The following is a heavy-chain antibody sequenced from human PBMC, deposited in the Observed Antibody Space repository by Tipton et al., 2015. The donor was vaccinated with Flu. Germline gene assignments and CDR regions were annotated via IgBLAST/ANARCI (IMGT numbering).Heavy chain of an antibody. CDR3: ARRDFSNYVSDPKNWFDR. J-gene: IGHJ5*02. CDR2: ISHSGRT. Sequence: PGLVKPSETLSLICAVSDYSISSGHYWGWIRQPLGKGLEWIGCISHSGRTYYNPSLKSRVTISVDTAKNQFSQRLSSVTAADVAVYYCARRDFSNYVSDPKNWFDRWGQGILVTVSS. V-gene: IGHV4-38-2*01. D-gene: IGHD4-11*01. CDR1: DYSISSGHY.